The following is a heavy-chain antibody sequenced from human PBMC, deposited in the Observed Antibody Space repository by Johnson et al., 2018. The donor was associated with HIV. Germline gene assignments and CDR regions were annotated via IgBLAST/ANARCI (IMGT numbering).Heavy chain of an antibody. CDR3: ARVVVITYHDAFDI. V-gene: IGHV3-30*14. CDR1: GFTFSSYA. D-gene: IGHD3-22*01. J-gene: IGHJ3*02. CDR2: ISYDGSNK. Sequence: QVQLVESGGGVVQPGRSLRLSCAASGFTFSSYAMHWVRQAPGKGLEWVAVISYDGSNKYYADSVKGRFTISRDNSKNTLYLQMNSLRAEDPAVYYCARVVVITYHDAFDIWGQGTMVTVSS.